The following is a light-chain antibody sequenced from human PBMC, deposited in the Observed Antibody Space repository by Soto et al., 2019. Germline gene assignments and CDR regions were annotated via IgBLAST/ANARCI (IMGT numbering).Light chain of an antibody. CDR1: QGISSY. Sequence: AIRMTQSPSSLSASTGERVTITCRASQGISSYLAWYQQKPGKAPKLLIYAASTLQSGVPSRFSGRGSGTYFTLTISCLQSEDFATYYCLQYYSYPRTFGQGTKLEIK. CDR3: LQYYSYPRT. V-gene: IGKV1-8*01. J-gene: IGKJ2*01. CDR2: AAS.